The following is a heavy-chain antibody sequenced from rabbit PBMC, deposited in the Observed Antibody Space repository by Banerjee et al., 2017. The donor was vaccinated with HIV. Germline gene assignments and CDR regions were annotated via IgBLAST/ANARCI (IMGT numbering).Heavy chain of an antibody. Sequence: QSLEESGGDLVKPGASLTLTCKASGFDFSSNAMCWVRQAPGKGLEWIACIYAGSSGSTYYANWATGRFTISKTSSTTVTLQMTSLTAADTATYFCARAGYSSGWGSITSYYFNLWGPGTLVTVS. CDR2: IYAGSSGST. V-gene: IGHV1S40*01. CDR3: ARAGYSSGWGSITSYYFNL. D-gene: IGHD4-1*01. CDR1: GFDFSSNA. J-gene: IGHJ4*01.